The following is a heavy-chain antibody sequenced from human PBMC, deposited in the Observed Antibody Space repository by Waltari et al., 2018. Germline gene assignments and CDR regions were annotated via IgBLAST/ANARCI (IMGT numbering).Heavy chain of an antibody. CDR1: GFTFSSYS. J-gene: IGHJ4*02. CDR3: ASLPLPVAGTRTDY. D-gene: IGHD6-19*01. CDR2: ISSSSSYI. Sequence: EVQLVESGGGLVKPGGSLRLSCAASGFTFSSYSMTWVRQAPGKGLEWVSSISSSSSYIYYADSVKGRFTISRDNAKNSLYLQMNSLRAEDTAVYYCASLPLPVAGTRTDYWGQGTLVTVSS. V-gene: IGHV3-21*01.